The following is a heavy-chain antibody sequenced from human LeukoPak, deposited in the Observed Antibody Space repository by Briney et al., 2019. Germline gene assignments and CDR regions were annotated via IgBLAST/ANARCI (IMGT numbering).Heavy chain of an antibody. V-gene: IGHV3-23*01. CDR1: GFTFSSYA. J-gene: IGHJ4*02. D-gene: IGHD6-19*01. CDR3: ARDPHSYSSGWYRNY. Sequence: GGSLRLSCAASGFTFSSYAMSWVRQAPGKGLEWVSAISGSGGSTYYADSVKGRFTISRDNSKNTLYLQMNSLRAEDTAVYYCARDPHSYSSGWYRNYWGQGTLVTVSS. CDR2: ISGSGGST.